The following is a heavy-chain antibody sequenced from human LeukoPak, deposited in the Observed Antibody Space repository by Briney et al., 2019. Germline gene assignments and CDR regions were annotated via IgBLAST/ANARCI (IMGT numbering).Heavy chain of an antibody. J-gene: IGHJ6*02. CDR3: AKECGGDCYSRYYYYYGMDV. Sequence: GGSLRLSCAASGFTFSSYAMSWVRQAPWKGLEWVSAISGSAGSTYYADSVKGRFTISRDNSKNTLYLQMNSLRAEDTAVYYCAKECGGDCYSRYYYYYGMDVWGQGTTVTVSS. CDR2: ISGSAGST. V-gene: IGHV3-23*01. D-gene: IGHD2-21*02. CDR1: GFTFSSYA.